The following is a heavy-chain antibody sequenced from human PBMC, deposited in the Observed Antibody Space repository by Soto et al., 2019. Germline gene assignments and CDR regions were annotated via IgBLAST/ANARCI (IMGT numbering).Heavy chain of an antibody. J-gene: IGHJ3*02. Sequence: QVQLVQSGAEVKKPGSSVKVSCKASGGTFSSYAISWVRQAPGQGLEWMGGIIPIFGTANYAQKVQGRVTMTADESTSTAYMELSSLRSEDTAVYYCAREMGYCSGGSCFDAFDIWGQGTMVTVSS. CDR1: GGTFSSYA. CDR3: AREMGYCSGGSCFDAFDI. V-gene: IGHV1-69*01. D-gene: IGHD2-15*01. CDR2: IIPIFGTA.